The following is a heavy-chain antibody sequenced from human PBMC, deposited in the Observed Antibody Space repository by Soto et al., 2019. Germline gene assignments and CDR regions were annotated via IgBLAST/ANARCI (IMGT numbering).Heavy chain of an antibody. V-gene: IGHV1-3*01. CDR3: VRGVGADLTIFGVVLRKEYMDV. CDR2: INASNGNT. J-gene: IGHJ6*03. CDR1: GYTFSIYV. Sequence: ASVKVSCKASGYTFSIYVMHWVLQAPGQGLEWMGWINASNGNTKCSQRFQGRVTLTSDTPASTAYMEVSSLRSEDTAVYYCVRGVGADLTIFGVVLRKEYMDVRGKGTTVTVSS. D-gene: IGHD3-3*01.